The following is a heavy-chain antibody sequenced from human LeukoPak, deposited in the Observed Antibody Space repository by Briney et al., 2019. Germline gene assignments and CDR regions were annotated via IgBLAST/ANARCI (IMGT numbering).Heavy chain of an antibody. D-gene: IGHD2-15*01. Sequence: GESLKISCKGSGYSFTSYWIGWVRQMPGKGLEWMGIIYPGDSDTRYSPSFQGQVTISADKSISTAYMQWSSLKASDTAMYYCARARYCSGGSCYAEYWGQGTLVTVSS. CDR1: GYSFTSYW. J-gene: IGHJ4*02. V-gene: IGHV5-51*01. CDR2: IYPGDSDT. CDR3: ARARYCSGGSCYAEY.